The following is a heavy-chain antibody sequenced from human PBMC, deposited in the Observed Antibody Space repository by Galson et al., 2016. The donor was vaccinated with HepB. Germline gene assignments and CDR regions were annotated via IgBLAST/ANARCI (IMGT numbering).Heavy chain of an antibody. J-gene: IGHJ5*02. CDR1: GFTFNTYW. D-gene: IGHD4-17*01. V-gene: IGHV3-7*01. CDR2: INQDGIEK. Sequence: SLRLSCAASGFTFNTYWMTWVRQAPGKGLEWVANINQDGIEKYYVGSVEGRFTISRDNAKKSLYLQMDSVRAEDTAVYYCARSGEPSWGQGTLVTVSS. CDR3: ARSGEPS.